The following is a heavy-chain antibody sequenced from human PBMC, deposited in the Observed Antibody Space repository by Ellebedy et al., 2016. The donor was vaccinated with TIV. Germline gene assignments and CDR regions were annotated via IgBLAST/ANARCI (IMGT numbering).Heavy chain of an antibody. V-gene: IGHV4-59*01. CDR1: GGSIRSYY. Sequence: MPSETLSLTCTVSGGSIRSYYWTWIRQPQGKGLEWIGYVYYSGSTNYNPSFKSRVTIPVTTSKNQFSLKLRSVTAADTAVYFCARERDSSGCSFYWHFDLWGRGTLVTVSS. CDR2: VYYSGST. D-gene: IGHD6-19*01. CDR3: ARERDSSGCSFYWHFDL. J-gene: IGHJ2*01.